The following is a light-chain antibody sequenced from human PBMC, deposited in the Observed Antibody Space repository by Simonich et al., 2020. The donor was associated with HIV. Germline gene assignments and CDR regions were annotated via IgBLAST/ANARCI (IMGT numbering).Light chain of an antibody. CDR1: QSVLYSSNNKNY. V-gene: IGKV4-1*01. Sequence: DIVMTQSPDSLAVSLGERATIHCQSSQSVLYSSNNKNYLAWYQQKPRQAPKLVIYWASTRESGVPDRFSGSGSGTDFTLTISSLQAEDVAVYYCQQYYSTPWTFGQGTKVE. CDR3: QQYYSTPWT. CDR2: WAS. J-gene: IGKJ1*01.